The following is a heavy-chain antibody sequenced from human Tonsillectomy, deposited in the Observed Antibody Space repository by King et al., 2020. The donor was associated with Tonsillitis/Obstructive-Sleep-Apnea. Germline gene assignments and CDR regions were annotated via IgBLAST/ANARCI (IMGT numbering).Heavy chain of an antibody. V-gene: IGHV3-9*01. D-gene: IGHD4-17*01. CDR3: AKDIGPQPDGDFDY. CDR2: ISWNSGSI. J-gene: IGHJ4*02. CDR1: GFTFDDYA. Sequence: VQLVESGGGLVQPGRSLRLSCAASGFTFDDYAMHWVRQAPGKGLEWVSGISWNSGSIGYADSVKGRFTISRDNAKNSLYLQMNSLRAEDTALYYCAKDIGPQPDGDFDYWGQGTLVTVSS.